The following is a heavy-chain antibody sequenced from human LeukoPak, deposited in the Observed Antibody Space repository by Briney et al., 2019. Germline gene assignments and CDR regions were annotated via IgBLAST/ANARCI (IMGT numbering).Heavy chain of an antibody. CDR2: ISSYSNYI. J-gene: IGHJ4*02. Sequence: GGSLRLSCAASGFTFSTYSMNWVRQAPGKGLEWVSSISSYSNYINYADSVKGRFTISRDNAKNSLNLQMNSLRAEDTAVYYCARDSGYSGYSDYWGQGTLVTVSS. CDR3: ARDSGYSGYSDY. V-gene: IGHV3-21*04. CDR1: GFTFSTYS. D-gene: IGHD5-12*01.